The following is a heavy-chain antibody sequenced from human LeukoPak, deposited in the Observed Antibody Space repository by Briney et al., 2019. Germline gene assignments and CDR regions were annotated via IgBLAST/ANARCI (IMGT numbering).Heavy chain of an antibody. V-gene: IGHV4-59*01. CDR1: GGSITSYY. Sequence: SETLSLTCTVSGGSITSYYWSWIRQPPGKGLEWIGYIYYSGSTNYNPSLKSRVTISVDTSKKQFSLKLSSVTAADTAFYYCARYIVSYPHDAFDIWGQGTMVTVSS. D-gene: IGHD1-26*01. J-gene: IGHJ3*02. CDR2: IYYSGST. CDR3: ARYIVSYPHDAFDI.